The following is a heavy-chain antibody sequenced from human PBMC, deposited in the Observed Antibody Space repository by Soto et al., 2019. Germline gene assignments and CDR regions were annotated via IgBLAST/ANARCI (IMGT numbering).Heavy chain of an antibody. D-gene: IGHD6-19*01. Sequence: PSETLSLTCTVSGYSINSYYWSWIRQPPGKGLEWIGYIYYSGSTNYNPSLKSRVTISVDTSKNQFSLKLSSVTAVDTAVYYCAGAVAGTFDYWGQGTLVTVSS. CDR3: AGAVAGTFDY. J-gene: IGHJ4*02. CDR2: IYYSGST. V-gene: IGHV4-59*01. CDR1: GYSINSYY.